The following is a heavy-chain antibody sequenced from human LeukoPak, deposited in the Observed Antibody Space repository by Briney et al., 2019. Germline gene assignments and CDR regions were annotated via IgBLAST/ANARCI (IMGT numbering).Heavy chain of an antibody. CDR3: AKDSRSGSYYNY. J-gene: IGHJ4*02. CDR1: GFTFSSYG. Sequence: PGGSLRLSCAASGFTFSSYGMHWVRQAPGKGLEWVAVISYDGSNKYYADSVKGRFTISRDNSKNTLYLQMNSLRAGDTAVCYCAKDSRSGSYYNYWGQGTLVTVSS. CDR2: ISYDGSNK. D-gene: IGHD1-26*01. V-gene: IGHV3-30*18.